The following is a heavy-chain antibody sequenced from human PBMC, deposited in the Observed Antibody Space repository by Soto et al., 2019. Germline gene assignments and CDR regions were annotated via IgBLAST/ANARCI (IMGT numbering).Heavy chain of an antibody. D-gene: IGHD6-19*01. CDR2: IYSGGST. Sequence: EVQLVESGGGLIQPGGSLRLSCAASGFTVSSNYMSWVRQAPGKGLEWVSVIYSGGSTYYADSVKGRFTISRDNSKNTLYLQMNSLRAEDTAVYYCARDSFREQWLVLDVWGQGTTVTVSS. CDR3: ARDSFREQWLVLDV. V-gene: IGHV3-53*01. CDR1: GFTVSSNY. J-gene: IGHJ6*02.